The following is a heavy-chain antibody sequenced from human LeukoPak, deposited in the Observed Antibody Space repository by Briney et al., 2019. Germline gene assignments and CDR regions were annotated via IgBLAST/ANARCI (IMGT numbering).Heavy chain of an antibody. CDR1: GFTFSSNW. CDR3: ARSTANAFDI. D-gene: IGHD4-11*01. J-gene: IGHJ3*02. CDR2: ISSDGSTT. Sequence: GGSLRLSCAASGFTFSSNWMHWGRHVPGKGVVWVSRISSDGSTTTYADSVKGRFTISRDNAKNTLYLQINSLRAEDTAVYYCARSTANAFDIWGQGTMVTVSS. V-gene: IGHV3-74*03.